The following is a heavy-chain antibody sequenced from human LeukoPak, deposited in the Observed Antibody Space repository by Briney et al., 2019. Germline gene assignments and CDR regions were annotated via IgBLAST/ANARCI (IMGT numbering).Heavy chain of an antibody. CDR2: LDQSGGRN. CDR3: ARDVEGGTFDI. CDR1: GFTFSRIW. D-gene: IGHD3-16*01. V-gene: IGHV3-7*05. J-gene: IGHJ3*02. Sequence: AGSLSLSCSASGFTFSRIWMNWVRQAPGRELKGVANLDQSGGRNNYVDSVKGRFTISRDNAKNSLFLEMSSLRADDTAVYFCARDVEGGTFDIWGQGTTVTVSS.